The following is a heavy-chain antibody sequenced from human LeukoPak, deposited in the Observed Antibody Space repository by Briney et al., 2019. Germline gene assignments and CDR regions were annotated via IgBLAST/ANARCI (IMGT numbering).Heavy chain of an antibody. D-gene: IGHD4-17*01. CDR3: ARRYGGYGDY. CDR2: ISSSGSTI. V-gene: IGHV3-48*03. Sequence: GGSLRLSCAASGFTFSSYEMNWVRQAPGKGLEWVSYISSSGSTIYYADSVRGRFTISRDNAKNSLYLQMNSLRAEDMAVYYCARRYGGYGDYWGQGTLVTVSS. J-gene: IGHJ4*02. CDR1: GFTFSSYE.